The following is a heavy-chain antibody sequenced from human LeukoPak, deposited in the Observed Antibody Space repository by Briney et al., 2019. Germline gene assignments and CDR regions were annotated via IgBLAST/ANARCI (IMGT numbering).Heavy chain of an antibody. J-gene: IGHJ4*02. CDR2: ISYDGSNK. CDR1: GFTFSSYG. V-gene: IGHV3-30*19. Sequence: GGSLRLSCAASGFTFSSYGMHWVRQAPGKGLEWVAVISYDGSNKYYADSVKGRFTISRDNSKNTLYLQMNSLRAEDTAVYYCARESRYYFDYWGQGTLVTVSS. D-gene: IGHD6-13*01. CDR3: ARESRYYFDY.